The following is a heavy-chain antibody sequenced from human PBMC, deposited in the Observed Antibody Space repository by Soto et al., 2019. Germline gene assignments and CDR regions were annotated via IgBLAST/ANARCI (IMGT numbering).Heavy chain of an antibody. D-gene: IGHD5-18*01. J-gene: IGHJ6*02. CDR1: GFTFSSYG. Sequence: PGGSLRLSCAASGFTFSSYGMHWVRQAPGKGLEWVAVISYEGSNKYYTDSVKGRFTISRDNSKNTLYLQMNSLRAEDTAVYYCARDQGWIQLWLSRHFYGMDVWGQGTTVTV. CDR3: ARDQGWIQLWLSRHFYGMDV. CDR2: ISYEGSNK. V-gene: IGHV3-30*03.